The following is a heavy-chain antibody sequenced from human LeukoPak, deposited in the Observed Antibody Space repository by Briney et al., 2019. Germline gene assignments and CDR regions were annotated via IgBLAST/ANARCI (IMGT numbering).Heavy chain of an antibody. J-gene: IGHJ4*02. CDR3: ARSSCSGGSCYWY. V-gene: IGHV4-59*01. Sequence: PSETLSLTCTVSGGSISSNYWGWIRQPPGKGLEWIGFIYYTGSTNYNPSLKSRVTISVDTSKTQFSLKLSSVTAADTAVYYCARSSCSGGSCYWYWGQGTLVTVSS. CDR1: GGSISSNY. D-gene: IGHD2-15*01. CDR2: IYYTGST.